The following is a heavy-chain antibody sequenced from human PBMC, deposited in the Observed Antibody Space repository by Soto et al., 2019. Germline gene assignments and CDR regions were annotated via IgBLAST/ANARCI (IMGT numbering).Heavy chain of an antibody. CDR1: GGTFSSYT. J-gene: IGHJ4*02. V-gene: IGHV1-69*02. D-gene: IGHD6-19*01. CDR2: IIPILGIA. Sequence: GASVKVSCKASGGTFSSYTISWVRQAPGQGLEWMGRIIPILGIANYAQKFQGRVTITADKSTSTAYMELSSLRSEDTAVYYCATSVRWLVTYYFDYWGQGTPVTVSS. CDR3: ATSVRWLVTYYFDY.